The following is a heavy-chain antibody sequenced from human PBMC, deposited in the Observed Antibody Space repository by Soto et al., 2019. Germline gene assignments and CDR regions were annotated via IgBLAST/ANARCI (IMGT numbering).Heavy chain of an antibody. CDR3: ARHIGIAVARDYYNGMDV. CDR1: GGSISSSSYY. D-gene: IGHD6-19*01. V-gene: IGHV4-39*01. Sequence: PSETLSLTCTVSGGSISSSSYYWGWIRQPPGKGLEWIGSIYYSGSTYYNPSLKSRVTISVDTSKNQFSLKLSSVTAADTAVYYCARHIGIAVARDYYNGMDVWGQGTTGTVSS. J-gene: IGHJ6*01. CDR2: IYYSGST.